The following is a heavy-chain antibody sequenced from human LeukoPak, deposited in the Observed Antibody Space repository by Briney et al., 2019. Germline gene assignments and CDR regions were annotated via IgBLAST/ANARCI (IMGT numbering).Heavy chain of an antibody. Sequence: PSETLSLTCTVSGGSISSYYWSWIRQPPGKGLEWIGSIYYSGSTIYNPSLKSRVTMSVDTSKNQFSLRLSSVTAADTAVYYCARESGGADRWGQGTRVTVSS. CDR1: GGSISSYY. J-gene: IGHJ5*02. D-gene: IGHD1-26*01. V-gene: IGHV4-59*01. CDR2: IYYSGST. CDR3: ARESGGADR.